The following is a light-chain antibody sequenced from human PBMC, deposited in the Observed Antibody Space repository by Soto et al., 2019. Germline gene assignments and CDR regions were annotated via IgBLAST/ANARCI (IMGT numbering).Light chain of an antibody. CDR3: SSFTTSGTRV. Sequence: QSVLTQPASVSGSPGQSITISCTGTSSDVGGYNYVSWYQQHPGKAPKVMIYEVSNRPSGVSNRFSGSKSGNTASLIISGLQAEDEADYYCSSFTTSGTRVFGGGTQPTVL. V-gene: IGLV2-14*01. J-gene: IGLJ3*02. CDR2: EVS. CDR1: SSDVGGYNY.